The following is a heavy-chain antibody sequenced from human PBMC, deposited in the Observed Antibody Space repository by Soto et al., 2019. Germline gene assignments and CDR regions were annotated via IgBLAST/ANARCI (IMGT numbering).Heavy chain of an antibody. CDR2: ISYDGSNK. V-gene: IGHV3-30*18. Sequence: GRSLRPSCAASGSTFGRFGMHWVCQAPGKGLEWVAVISYDGSNKYYAVSVKGRFTISRDNSKNTLYPQMNSLRAEDTAVYYCPKDRSAWVFGPTDYWGQGTLVTFSS. CDR1: GSTFGRFG. CDR3: PKDRSAWVFGPTDY. D-gene: IGHD3-10*02. J-gene: IGHJ4*02.